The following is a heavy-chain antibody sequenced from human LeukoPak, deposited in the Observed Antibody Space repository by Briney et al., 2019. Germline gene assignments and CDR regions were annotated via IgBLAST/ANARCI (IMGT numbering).Heavy chain of an antibody. CDR3: ARGVAPPYYYDSSGYYYSKGMDV. CDR2: IIPIFGTA. D-gene: IGHD3-22*01. Sequence: SVKVSCKASGGTFSSYAISWVRQAPGQGLEWMGGIIPIFGTANYAQKFQGRVTITADESTSTAYMELSSLRSEDTAVYYCARGVAPPYYYDSSGYYYSKGMDVWGQGTTVTVSS. V-gene: IGHV1-69*13. CDR1: GGTFSSYA. J-gene: IGHJ6*02.